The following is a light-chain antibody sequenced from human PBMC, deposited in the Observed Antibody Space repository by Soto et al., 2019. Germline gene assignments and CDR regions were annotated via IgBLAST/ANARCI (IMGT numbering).Light chain of an antibody. CDR2: DAS. Sequence: DIQMTQSPSALSASLVDRVTITCRASQSISGWLALFQQKPGKAPKLLIYDASSLESGVPSRFSGSGSGTEFTLTITSLQPDDFATYYCQQYVFYRGTFGQGTKVDIK. CDR3: QQYVFYRGT. J-gene: IGKJ1*01. CDR1: QSISGW. V-gene: IGKV1-5*01.